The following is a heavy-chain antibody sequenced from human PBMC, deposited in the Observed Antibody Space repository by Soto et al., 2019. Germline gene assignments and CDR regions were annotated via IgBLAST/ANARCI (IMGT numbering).Heavy chain of an antibody. V-gene: IGHV3-53*01. CDR1: GFTVSSNY. CDR2: IYSGGST. J-gene: IGHJ6*02. Sequence: EVQLVESGGGLIQPGGSLRLSCAASGFTVSSNYMSWVRQAPGKGLEWVSVIYSGGSTYYADSVKGRFTISRDNSKNTLYLHMNSLRAEDTSVYYCARASSSLVYYYYGIDVWGQGTTVTVSS. D-gene: IGHD6-6*01. CDR3: ARASSSLVYYYYGIDV.